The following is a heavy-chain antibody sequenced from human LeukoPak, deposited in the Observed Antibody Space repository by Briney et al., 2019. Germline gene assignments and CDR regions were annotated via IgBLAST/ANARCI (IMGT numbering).Heavy chain of an antibody. CDR1: GYSISSGYY. J-gene: IGHJ4*02. CDR3: ARDRYSYGYFY. CDR2: IYHSGST. V-gene: IGHV4-38-2*02. D-gene: IGHD5-18*01. Sequence: SETLSLTCTVSGYSISSGYYWGWIRQPPGKGLEWIGSIYHSGSTYYNPSLKSRVTISVDTSKNQFSLKLSSVTAADTAVYYCARDRYSYGYFYWGQGTLVTVSS.